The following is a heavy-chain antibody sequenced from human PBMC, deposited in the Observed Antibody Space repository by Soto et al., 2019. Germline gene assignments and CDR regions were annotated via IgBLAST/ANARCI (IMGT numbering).Heavy chain of an antibody. V-gene: IGHV3-48*02. CDR1: GFTFSSYS. CDR3: ARDHDFWSGYKWGGYYGMDV. J-gene: IGHJ6*02. CDR2: ISSSSSTI. Sequence: LRLSCAASGFTFSSYSMNWVRQAPGKGLEWVSYISSSSSTIYYADSVKGRFTISRDNAKNSLYLQMNSLRDEDTAVYYCARDHDFWSGYKWGGYYGMDVWGQGTTVTVSS. D-gene: IGHD3-3*01.